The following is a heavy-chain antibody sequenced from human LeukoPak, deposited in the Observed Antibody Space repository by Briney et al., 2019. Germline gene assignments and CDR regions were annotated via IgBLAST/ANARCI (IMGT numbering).Heavy chain of an antibody. CDR2: IKQDGSEK. J-gene: IGHJ6*02. Sequence: GGSLRLSCAESGFTFNSYGMNWVRQAPGKGLEWVAHIKQDGSEKYYVDSVKGRFTISRDNAKNSLYLQMNSLRAEDTAVYYCGRERCTLAAAEYHYYGLDVWGQGTTVTVSS. CDR3: GRERCTLAAAEYHYYGLDV. CDR1: GFTFNSYG. D-gene: IGHD6-13*01. V-gene: IGHV3-7*03.